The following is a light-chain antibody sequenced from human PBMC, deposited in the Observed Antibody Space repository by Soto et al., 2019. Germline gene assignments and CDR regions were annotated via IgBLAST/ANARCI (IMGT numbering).Light chain of an antibody. CDR3: SSYTSSSTPLV. Sequence: QSVLTQPASVSGSPGQPITISCTGTSSDVGGYNYVSWYQQHPGKAPKLMIYDVTNRPSGVSNRFSGSKSGNTASLTISGLQAEDEADYYCSSYTSSSTPLVFGGGTKLTVL. V-gene: IGLV2-14*01. J-gene: IGLJ3*02. CDR2: DVT. CDR1: SSDVGGYNY.